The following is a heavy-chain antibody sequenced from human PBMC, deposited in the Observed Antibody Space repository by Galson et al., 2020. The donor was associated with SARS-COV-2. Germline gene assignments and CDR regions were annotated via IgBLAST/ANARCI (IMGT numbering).Heavy chain of an antibody. J-gene: IGHJ6*02. CDR1: GDSISTFW. CDR3: ARHVGANVEIDDDYAMDV. V-gene: IGHV5-51*07. CDR2: IYPDDSEN. D-gene: IGHD3-10*01. Sequence: GESLKISCQGSGDSISTFWIAWVHQRPGKGLEWMCIIYPDDSENTSSASCQGQLTISADKSISTAYLQWTSVRASDTAMDYCARHVGANVEIDDDYAMDVWGQGTPVTVAS.